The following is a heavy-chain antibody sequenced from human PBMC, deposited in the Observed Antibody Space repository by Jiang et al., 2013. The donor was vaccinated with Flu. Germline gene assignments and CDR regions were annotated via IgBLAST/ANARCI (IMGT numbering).Heavy chain of an antibody. D-gene: IGHD2/OR15-2a*01. CDR2: IYYSGST. CDR3: VWIPLRSDYVLYY. CDR1: GGSISSSSYY. V-gene: IGHV4-39*07. Sequence: VLLKPSETLSLTCTVSGGSISSSSYYWGWIRQPPGKGLEWIGSIYYSGSTYYNPSLKSRVTISVDTSKNQFSLKLSSVTAADTAVYYCVWIPLRSDYVLYYWGQGTLVTVSS. J-gene: IGHJ4*02.